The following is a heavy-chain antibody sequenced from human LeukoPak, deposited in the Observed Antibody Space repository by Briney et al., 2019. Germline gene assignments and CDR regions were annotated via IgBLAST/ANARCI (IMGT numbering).Heavy chain of an antibody. D-gene: IGHD5-12*01. CDR2: IYYSGST. Sequence: SSETLSLTCTVSGGSISSYYWSWIRQPPGKGLEWIGYIYYSGSTNYNPSLKSRVTISVDTSKNQFSLKLSSVTAADTAVYYCARVVATQFDYWGQGTLVTVSS. J-gene: IGHJ4*02. CDR3: ARVVATQFDY. V-gene: IGHV4-59*01. CDR1: GGSISSYY.